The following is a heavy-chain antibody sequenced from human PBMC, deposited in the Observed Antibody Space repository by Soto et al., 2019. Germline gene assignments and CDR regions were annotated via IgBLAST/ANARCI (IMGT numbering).Heavy chain of an antibody. CDR1: GFTFSSYA. J-gene: IGHJ4*02. Sequence: EVQLVESGGGLVQPGGSLRLSCAASGFTFSSYAMHWVRQAPGKGLEYVSAISSNGGSTYYANSVKGRFTISRDNSKNTLYLQMGSLRAEDMAVYYCARDQVYGSGSGSFDYWGQGTLVTVSS. CDR3: ARDQVYGSGSGSFDY. D-gene: IGHD3-10*01. V-gene: IGHV3-64*01. CDR2: ISSNGGST.